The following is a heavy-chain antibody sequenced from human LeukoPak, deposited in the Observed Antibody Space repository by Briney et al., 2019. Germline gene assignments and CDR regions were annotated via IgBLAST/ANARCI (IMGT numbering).Heavy chain of an antibody. J-gene: IGHJ5*02. V-gene: IGHV4-4*07. CDR3: ARDSGTTGEVKFDP. CDR2: IYSRGT. Sequence: SETLSLTCTVSGGSISSYYLSWIRQPAGKRLEWIGRIYSRGTTYNPSLKDRVTMSADTSRNHVSLTLNSVTAADTAVYYCARDSGTTGEVKFDPWGQGTLVTVSS. D-gene: IGHD3-10*01. CDR1: GGSISSYY.